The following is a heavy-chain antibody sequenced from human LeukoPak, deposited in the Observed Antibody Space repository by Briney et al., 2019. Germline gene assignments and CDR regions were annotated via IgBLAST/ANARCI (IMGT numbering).Heavy chain of an antibody. CDR2: IYYSGST. D-gene: IGHD6-25*01. CDR1: GGSISSGSYY. V-gene: IGHV4-31*03. J-gene: IGHJ4*02. CDR3: ARFRLSYFDY. Sequence: SETLSLTCTVSGGSISSGSYYWSWIRQHPGKGLEWIGYIYYSGSTYYNPSLKSRVTISVDTSKNQFSLKLSSVTAADTAVYYCARFRLSYFDYWGQGTLVTVSS.